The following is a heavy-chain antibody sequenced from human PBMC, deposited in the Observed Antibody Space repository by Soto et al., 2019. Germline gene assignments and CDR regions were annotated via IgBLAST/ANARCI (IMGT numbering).Heavy chain of an antibody. CDR2: INSDGSST. V-gene: IGHV3-74*01. Sequence: EVQLVESGGGLVQPGESLRLSCAASGFTFSSYWMYWVRQVPGKGLVWVSRINSDGSSTSYADFVKGRFTISRDNAKNTLYLQMNSLRAEDTAVYYCARSGYNYGSHYFDYWGQGTLVTVSS. J-gene: IGHJ4*02. CDR3: ARSGYNYGSHYFDY. CDR1: GFTFSSYW. D-gene: IGHD5-18*01.